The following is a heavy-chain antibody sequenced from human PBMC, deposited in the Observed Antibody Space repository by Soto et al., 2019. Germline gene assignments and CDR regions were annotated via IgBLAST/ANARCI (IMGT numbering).Heavy chain of an antibody. Sequence: QVQLVESGGGVVQPGRSLRLSCAASGFTFSSYAMHWVRQAPGKGLEWVAVISYDGSNKYYADSVKGRFTISRDNSKNTLYLQMNSLRAEDTAVYYCASSMTTVTQAFDYLGQGTLVTVSS. CDR2: ISYDGSNK. CDR1: GFTFSSYA. D-gene: IGHD4-17*01. V-gene: IGHV3-30-3*01. CDR3: ASSMTTVTQAFDY. J-gene: IGHJ4*02.